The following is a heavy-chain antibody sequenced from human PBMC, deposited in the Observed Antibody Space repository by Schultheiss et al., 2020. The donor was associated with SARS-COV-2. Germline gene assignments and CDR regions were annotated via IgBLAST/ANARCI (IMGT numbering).Heavy chain of an antibody. Sequence: SETLSLTCAVSCGSISSSNWWSWVRQPPGKGLEWIGYIYYSGSINYNPSLKSRVSISVDTSKNQFSLKLSSVTAADTAVYYCARGKIYYYYGMDVWGQGTTVTVSS. CDR2: IYYSGSI. J-gene: IGHJ6*02. CDR1: CGSISSSNW. CDR3: ARGKIYYYYGMDV. V-gene: IGHV4-4*02.